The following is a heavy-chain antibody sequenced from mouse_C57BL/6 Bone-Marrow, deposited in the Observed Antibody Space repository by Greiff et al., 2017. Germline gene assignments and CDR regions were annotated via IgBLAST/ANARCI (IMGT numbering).Heavy chain of an antibody. CDR3: ARPRTGDYFDY. CDR1: GYTFTSYW. D-gene: IGHD4-1*01. V-gene: IGHV1-69*01. J-gene: IGHJ2*01. Sequence: QVQLQQPGAELVMPGASVKLSCKASGYTFTSYWMHWVKQRPGQGLEWIGEIDPSDSYTNYNQKFKGKSTLTVDKSSSTAYVQLSSLTSEDSAVYYCARPRTGDYFDYWGQGTTLTVSS. CDR2: IDPSDSYT.